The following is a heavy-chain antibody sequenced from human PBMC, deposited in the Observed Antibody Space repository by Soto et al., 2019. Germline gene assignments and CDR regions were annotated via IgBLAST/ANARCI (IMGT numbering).Heavy chain of an antibody. CDR2: IKQEGSEK. Sequence: GGSLRLSCAASGFTFSSYWMSWVRQAPGKGLEWVANIKQEGSEKYYVDSVKGRFTISRDKAKNSLYLQMNSLRAEDTAVYYCARDDDHYYYDSSGYSYWGQGTLVTVSS. J-gene: IGHJ4*02. CDR3: ARDDDHYYYDSSGYSY. V-gene: IGHV3-7*05. D-gene: IGHD3-22*01. CDR1: GFTFSSYW.